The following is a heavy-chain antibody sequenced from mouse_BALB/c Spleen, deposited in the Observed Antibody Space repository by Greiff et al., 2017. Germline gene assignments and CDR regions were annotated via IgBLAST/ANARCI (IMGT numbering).Heavy chain of an antibody. V-gene: IGHV10-1*02. J-gene: IGHJ4*01. D-gene: IGHD1-1*01. CDR3: VRHGSSLYYYAMDY. CDR2: IRSKSNNYAT. CDR1: GFTFNTYA. Sequence: EVKVVESGGGLVQPKGSLKLSCAASGFTFNTYAMNWVRQAPGKGLEWVARIRSKSNNYATYYADSVKDRFTISRDDSQSMLYLQMNNLKTEDTAMYYCVRHGSSLYYYAMDYWGQGTSVTVSS.